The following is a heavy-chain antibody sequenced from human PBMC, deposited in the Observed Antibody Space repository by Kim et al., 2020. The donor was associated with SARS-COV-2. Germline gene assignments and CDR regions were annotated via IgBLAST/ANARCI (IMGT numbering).Heavy chain of an antibody. V-gene: IGHV3-23*01. CDR1: GFTFSSYA. D-gene: IGHD2-15*01. J-gene: IGHJ4*02. CDR2: ISGSGGST. Sequence: GGSLRLSCAASGFTFSSYAMSWVRQAPGKGLEWVSAISGSGGSTYYADSVKGRFTISRDNSKNTLYLQMNSLRAEDTAVYYCAKVPVDIVVVVAATPYLFFDYWGQGTLVTVSS. CDR3: AKVPVDIVVVVAATPYLFFDY.